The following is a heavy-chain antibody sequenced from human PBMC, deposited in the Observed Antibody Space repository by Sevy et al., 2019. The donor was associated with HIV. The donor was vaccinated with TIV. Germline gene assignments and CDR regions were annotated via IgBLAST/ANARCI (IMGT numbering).Heavy chain of an antibody. J-gene: IGHJ4*02. CDR2: MNHSGTV. V-gene: IGHV4-34*01. CDR3: ARTATATISALDS. CDR1: GGTFVGHY. Sequence: SETLSLTCGVFGGTFVGHYWTWIRQTPGKGLEWIGEMNHSGTVNYNPSLKSRVTMSVDTSNNQFSLRLNSVTAADTAVYYCARTATATISALDSWGQGTLVTVSS. D-gene: IGHD4-17*01.